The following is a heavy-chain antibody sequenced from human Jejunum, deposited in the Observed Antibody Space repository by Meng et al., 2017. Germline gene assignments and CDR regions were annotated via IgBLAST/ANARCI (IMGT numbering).Heavy chain of an antibody. D-gene: IGHD3-22*01. CDR1: GDSVSSNSAA. V-gene: IGHV6-1*01. CDR3: ARGGYDSSGYYYRWFDP. J-gene: IGHJ5*02. CDR2: TYYRSKWYN. Sequence: VQLQQSGPGLAQPSQTLALTCVISGDSVSSNSAAWNWFRQSPSRGLEWLGRTYYRSKWYNDYAVSVKSRITVNPDTSKNHFSLQLNSVTPEDTAVYYCARGGYDSSGYYYRWFDPWGQGTLVTVSS.